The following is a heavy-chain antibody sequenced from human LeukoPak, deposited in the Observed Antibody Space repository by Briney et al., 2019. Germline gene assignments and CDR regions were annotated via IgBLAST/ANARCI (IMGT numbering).Heavy chain of an antibody. D-gene: IGHD6-13*01. CDR2: IKQDGSEK. V-gene: IGHV3-7*01. J-gene: IGHJ4*02. Sequence: GGSLRLSCAASGFTFSSYAMSWVRQAPGKGLEWVANIKQDGSEKYYVDSVKGRFTISRDNAKNSLYLQMNSLRAEDTAVYYCARDGLGSSYWVGYFDYWGQGTLVTVSS. CDR3: ARDGLGSSYWVGYFDY. CDR1: GFTFSSYA.